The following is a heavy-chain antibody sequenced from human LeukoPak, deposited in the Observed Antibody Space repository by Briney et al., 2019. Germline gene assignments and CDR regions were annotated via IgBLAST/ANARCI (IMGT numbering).Heavy chain of an antibody. CDR1: GDSIDSGGFS. CDR2: IYNSGST. CDR3: AKYSLSRETFQH. D-gene: IGHD5/OR15-5a*01. Sequence: SETLSLTCVVSGDSIDSGGFSWSWIRQAPGKGLEWIGYIYNSGSTFYNPSLESRLTVSIDMSKNQMSMRLNSVTAADTAVYFCAKYSLSRETFQHWGQGTLVTVSS. V-gene: IGHV4-30-4*07. J-gene: IGHJ1*01.